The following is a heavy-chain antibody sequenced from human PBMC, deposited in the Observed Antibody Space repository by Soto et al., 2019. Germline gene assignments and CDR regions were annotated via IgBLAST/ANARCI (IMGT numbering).Heavy chain of an antibody. CDR1: GGSISSGGYY. Sequence: QVQLQESGPGLVKPSQTLSLTCTVSGGSISSGGYYWSWIRQHPGKGLEWNGYIYYSGSTYYNPSLKSRVTISVDTSKNQFSLKLSSVTAADTAVYYCARGPRRNSPPTLPNYWGQGTLVTVSS. V-gene: IGHV4-31*03. D-gene: IGHD5-18*01. CDR2: IYYSGST. J-gene: IGHJ4*02. CDR3: ARGPRRNSPPTLPNY.